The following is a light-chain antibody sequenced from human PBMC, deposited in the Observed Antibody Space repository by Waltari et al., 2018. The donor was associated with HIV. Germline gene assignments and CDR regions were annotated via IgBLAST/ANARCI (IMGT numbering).Light chain of an antibody. J-gene: IGLJ1*01. V-gene: IGLV1-40*01. CDR2: NSS. Sequence: QPVLTQPPSLSRAPGQRAPISCTGSRSNPGAGLAAHRHQQLPGTAPKPLIYNSSNRPAGVPDRFSGSKSGTSASLAITGLQAEDEADYYCQSYDSSLSGSDVFGTGTKVTVL. CDR3: QSYDSSLSGSDV. CDR1: RSNPGAGLA.